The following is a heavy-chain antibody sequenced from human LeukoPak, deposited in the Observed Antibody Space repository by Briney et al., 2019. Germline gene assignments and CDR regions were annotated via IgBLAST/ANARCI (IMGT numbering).Heavy chain of an antibody. CDR3: ARGGGCTTTSCDSDY. CDR2: ISYSGTT. V-gene: IGHV4-59*01. CDR1: GLSISSYF. D-gene: IGHD2-2*01. Sequence: SETLSLTCTVSGLSISSYFWSWIRQPPGRGLEWIGYISYSGTTNYNPSLNSRVTMSLDTSKNQFSLKLTSVTAADTAVYYCARGGGCTTTSCDSDYWGQGTLVTVSS. J-gene: IGHJ4*02.